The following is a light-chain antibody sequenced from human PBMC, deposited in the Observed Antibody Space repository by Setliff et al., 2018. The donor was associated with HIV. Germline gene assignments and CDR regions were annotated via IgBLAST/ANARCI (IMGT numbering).Light chain of an antibody. CDR1: SSDVGGFNY. CDR2: EVS. V-gene: IGLV2-14*01. CDR3: TSYSSRSTPYV. J-gene: IGLJ1*01. Sequence: QSALTQPASVSGSPGQSITISCTGTSSDVGGFNYVSWYQHHPGKAPKLMIYEVSNRPSGVSNRFSGSKSDNTASLTISGLQAEDEADYYCTSYSSRSTPYVFGTGTKVTVL.